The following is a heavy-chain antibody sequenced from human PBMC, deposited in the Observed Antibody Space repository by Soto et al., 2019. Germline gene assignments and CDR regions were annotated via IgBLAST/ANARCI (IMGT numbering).Heavy chain of an antibody. CDR2: ISSTTSYI. J-gene: IGHJ4*02. V-gene: IGHV3-21*06. CDR1: GFTFTRYS. Sequence: GGSLRLSCAASGFTFTRYSMNWVRQAPGKGLEWVSSISSTTSYIYYGDSMKGRFTISRDNAKNSLYLEMNSLRAEDTAVYYCARESEDLTSNFDYWGQGTLVTVSS. CDR3: ARESEDLTSNFDY.